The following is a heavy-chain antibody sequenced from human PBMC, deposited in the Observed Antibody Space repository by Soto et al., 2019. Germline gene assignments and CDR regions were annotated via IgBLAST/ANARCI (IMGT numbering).Heavy chain of an antibody. D-gene: IGHD3-10*01. CDR3: ARDYYGSGSYYKPFDY. CDR2: IIPIFGTA. J-gene: IGHJ4*02. CDR1: GGTFSSYA. V-gene: IGHV1-69*13. Sequence: ASVKVSCKASGGTFSSYAISWVRQAPGQGLEWMGGIIPIFGTANYAQKFQGRVTITADESTSTAYMELSSLRSEDTAVYYCARDYYGSGSYYKPFDYWGQGTLVTVSS.